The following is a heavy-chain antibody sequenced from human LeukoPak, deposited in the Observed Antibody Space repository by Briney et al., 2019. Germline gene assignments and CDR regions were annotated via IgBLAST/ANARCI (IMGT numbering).Heavy chain of an antibody. CDR1: GYTFTSYG. CDR3: ARDLYSSGWYGDLISDY. J-gene: IGHJ4*02. Sequence: ASVKVSCKASGYTFTSYGISWVRQAPGQGLEWMGWISAYNGNTNYAQKLQGRVTMTTDTFTSTAYMELRSLRSDDTAVYYCARDLYSSGWYGDLISDYWGQGTLVTVSS. CDR2: ISAYNGNT. V-gene: IGHV1-18*04. D-gene: IGHD6-19*01.